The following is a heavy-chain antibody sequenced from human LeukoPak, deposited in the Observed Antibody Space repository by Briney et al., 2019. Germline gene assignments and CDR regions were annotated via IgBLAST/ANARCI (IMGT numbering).Heavy chain of an antibody. V-gene: IGHV4-34*01. CDR2: INHSGST. CDR1: GGSFSGYY. J-gene: IGHJ6*03. CDR3: ARVRGRPGFYYYYYMDV. D-gene: IGHD7-27*01. Sequence: PSETLSLTCAVYGGSFSGYYWSWVCQPPGKGLEWIGEINHSGSTNYNPSLKSRVTISVDTSKNQFSLKLSSVTAADTAVYYCARVRGRPGFYYYYYMDVWGKGTTVTISS.